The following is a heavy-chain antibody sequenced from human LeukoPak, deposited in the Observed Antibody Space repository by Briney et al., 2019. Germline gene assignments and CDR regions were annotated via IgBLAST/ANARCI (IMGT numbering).Heavy chain of an antibody. Sequence: SSETLSLTCTVSGGSISTYYWTWIRQPAGKGLEWIGRIYASGNTNYNPSLKSRVTMSVDTSKNQFSLNLSSVTAADTAVFYCARESGSYRTLDYWGQGTLVTVSS. J-gene: IGHJ4*02. V-gene: IGHV4-4*07. CDR1: GGSISTYY. CDR2: IYASGNT. CDR3: ARESGSYRTLDY. D-gene: IGHD1-26*01.